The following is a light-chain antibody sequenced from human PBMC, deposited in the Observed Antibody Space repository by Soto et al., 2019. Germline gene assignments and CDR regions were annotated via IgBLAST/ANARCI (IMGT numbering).Light chain of an antibody. J-gene: IGKJ5*01. CDR2: DAS. CDR1: QSVRTY. Sequence: EIAVTQSPATLSVSSGERATISCRASQSVRTYLAWYQVKPGQAPRLLIYDASSRASGVPARFSGSVSGTDFTLTISSLEPEDFAVYYCQQRNMWPPITFGQGTRLEIK. CDR3: QQRNMWPPIT. V-gene: IGKV3-11*01.